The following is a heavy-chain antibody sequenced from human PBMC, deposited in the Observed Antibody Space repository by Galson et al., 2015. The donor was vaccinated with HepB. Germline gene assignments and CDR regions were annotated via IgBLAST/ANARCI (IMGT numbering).Heavy chain of an antibody. Sequence: QSGAEVKKPGESLKISCKGSGYSFTSYWIGWVRQMPGKGLEWMGIIYPGDSDTRYSPSFQGQVTISADKSISTAYLQWSSLKASDTAMYYCARDNPMYYYDSSGYPDAFDIWGQGTMVTVSS. CDR2: IYPGDSDT. J-gene: IGHJ3*02. D-gene: IGHD3-22*01. CDR3: ARDNPMYYYDSSGYPDAFDI. V-gene: IGHV5-51*01. CDR1: GYSFTSYW.